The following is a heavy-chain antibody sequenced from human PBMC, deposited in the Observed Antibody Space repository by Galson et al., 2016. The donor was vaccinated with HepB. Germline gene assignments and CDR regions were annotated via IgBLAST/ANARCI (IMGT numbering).Heavy chain of an antibody. CDR3: ARDLFYFESSGYYASDY. V-gene: IGHV3-7*01. J-gene: IGHJ4*02. CDR1: GFIFSTSW. Sequence: LRLSCAASGFIFSTSWMTWVRQAPGKGLEWVANIKPDGSATYYVDSVNGRFTVARDNAKNSMYLQLNSLRAEDTAVYYCARDLFYFESSGYYASDYWGQGTLVTVSS. CDR2: IKPDGSAT. D-gene: IGHD3-22*01.